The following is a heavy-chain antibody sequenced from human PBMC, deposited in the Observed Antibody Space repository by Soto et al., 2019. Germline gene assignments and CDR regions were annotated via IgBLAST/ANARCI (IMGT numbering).Heavy chain of an antibody. CDR3: AKDRVAVAGPDAFDI. D-gene: IGHD6-19*01. CDR2: ISGNGGST. CDR1: GFSFRSYA. V-gene: IGHV3-23*01. J-gene: IGHJ3*02. Sequence: EVQLLESGGGLVQPGGSLRLSCAASGFSFRSYAMSWVRQAPGKGLEWVSAISGNGGSTYYADSVKARFTISRDNSKNTLYLQMNSLRAEDTAVYYCAKDRVAVAGPDAFDIWGQGTMVTVSS.